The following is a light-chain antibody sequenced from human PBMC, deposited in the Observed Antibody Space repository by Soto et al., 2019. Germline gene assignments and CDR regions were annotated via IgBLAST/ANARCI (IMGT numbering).Light chain of an antibody. CDR1: QGIYNY. V-gene: IGKV1-27*01. Sequence: DTQMTQSPSSLSASVGDRVTITCRASQGIYNYLAWYQQKPGKVHKILIYAASSLVSGVPSRFSGSVSGTDFTLTISSLQPEDVATYYCQKCNSAPFTFGPGTKVDIK. CDR3: QKCNSAPFT. J-gene: IGKJ3*01. CDR2: AAS.